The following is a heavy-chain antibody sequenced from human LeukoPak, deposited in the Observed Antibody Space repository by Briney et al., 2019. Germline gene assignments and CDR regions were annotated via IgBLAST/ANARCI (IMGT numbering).Heavy chain of an antibody. CDR1: GFTFKDYG. D-gene: IGHD1-26*01. V-gene: IGHV3-9*01. CDR2: INWNGGGT. CDR3: AKHMRATNTYSFFGLDV. Sequence: GGSLRLSCAATGFTFKDYGMHWVRQPPGKGLEWVSSINWNGGGTDYADSVKGRFTISRDNAKNSLYLQLSSLRPENTALYYCAKHMRATNTYSFFGLDVWSQGTTVTVSS. J-gene: IGHJ6*02.